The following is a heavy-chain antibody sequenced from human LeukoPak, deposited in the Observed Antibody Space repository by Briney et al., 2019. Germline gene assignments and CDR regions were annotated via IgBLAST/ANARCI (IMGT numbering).Heavy chain of an antibody. CDR2: ISYDGSNK. CDR1: GFTLSSYA. CDR3: AKDGDY. Sequence: PGGSLRLSCAASGFTLSSYAMHWVRQAPGKGLEWVAVISYDGSNKYYADSVKGRFTISRDNSKNTLYLQMNSLRAEDTAVYYCAKDGDYWGQGTLVTVSS. V-gene: IGHV3-30*04. J-gene: IGHJ4*02.